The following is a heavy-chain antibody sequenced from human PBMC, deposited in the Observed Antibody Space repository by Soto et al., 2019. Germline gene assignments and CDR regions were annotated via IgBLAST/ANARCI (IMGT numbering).Heavy chain of an antibody. D-gene: IGHD3-22*01. J-gene: IGHJ4*02. V-gene: IGHV3-15*01. Sequence: EVQLVESGGGLVKPGGSLRLSCAASGFTFSNAWMSWVRQAPGNGLEWVGRIKSKTDGGTTDYAAPVKGRFTISRDDSKNTLYLQMNSLKTEDTAVYYCTTEGRITMIVVVSAHDYWGQGTLVTVSS. CDR3: TTEGRITMIVVVSAHDY. CDR2: IKSKTDGGTT. CDR1: GFTFSNAW.